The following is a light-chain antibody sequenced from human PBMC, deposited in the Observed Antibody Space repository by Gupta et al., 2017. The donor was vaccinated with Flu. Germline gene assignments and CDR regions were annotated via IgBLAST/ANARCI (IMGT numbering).Light chain of an antibody. CDR2: EVN. Sequence: SGTISCTGTSSDVGGYNYVSWYQQHPGEAPKLMIYEVNKRPSGVPDRFSGSKSGNTASLTXSXLKAEDXATYYCSSYAGSNNWVFGGGTTLTVL. CDR3: SSYAGSNNWV. CDR1: SSDVGGYNY. V-gene: IGLV2-8*01. J-gene: IGLJ3*02.